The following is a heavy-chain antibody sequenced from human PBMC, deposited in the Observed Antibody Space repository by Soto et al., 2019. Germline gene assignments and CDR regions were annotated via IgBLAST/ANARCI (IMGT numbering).Heavy chain of an antibody. CDR3: ARGVGGYCSGSSCYDYYYYAMDV. J-gene: IGHJ6*02. V-gene: IGHV4-30-4*01. D-gene: IGHD2-2*01. Sequence: SETLSLTCTVSGGSINSGDYYWTWVRQPPGKGLEWIGYIYHSGSTHSNPSLKIRVTISVDTSKNQFSLNLNSVTATDTAVYYCARGVGGYCSGSSCYDYYYYAMDVWGQGTTVTVSS. CDR2: IYHSGST. CDR1: GGSINSGDYY.